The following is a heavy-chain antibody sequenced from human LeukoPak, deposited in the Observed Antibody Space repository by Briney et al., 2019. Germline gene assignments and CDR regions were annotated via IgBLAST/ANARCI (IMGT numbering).Heavy chain of an antibody. Sequence: SETLSLTCAVYSGSFSGHYWTWIRQPPGKGLEWIGEINHSGSTNYNPSLKSRVTISVDTSKNHFSLKLSSVTAADTAVYYCARGFDAWFDPWGQGTLVTVSS. CDR3: ARGFDAWFDP. V-gene: IGHV4-34*01. CDR1: SGSFSGHY. J-gene: IGHJ5*02. CDR2: INHSGST.